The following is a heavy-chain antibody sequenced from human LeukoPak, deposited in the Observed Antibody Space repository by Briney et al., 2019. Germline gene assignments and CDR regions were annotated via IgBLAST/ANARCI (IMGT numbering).Heavy chain of an antibody. CDR1: GGSISSGGYY. CDR3: ARARRDSSSDY. J-gene: IGHJ4*02. Sequence: PSETLSLTCTVSGGSISSGGYYWSWIRQPPGKGLEWIGYIYHSGSTYYNPSLKSRVTISVDRSKNQFSLKLSSVTAADTAVYYCARARRDSSSDYWGQGTLVTVSS. D-gene: IGHD6-6*01. V-gene: IGHV4-30-2*01. CDR2: IYHSGST.